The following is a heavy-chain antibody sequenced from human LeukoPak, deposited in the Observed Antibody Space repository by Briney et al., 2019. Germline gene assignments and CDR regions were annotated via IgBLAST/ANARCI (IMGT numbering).Heavy chain of an antibody. V-gene: IGHV3-9*01. CDR1: GFTFDDYA. Sequence: GRSLRLSCAASGFTFDDYAMHWVRQAPGKGLEWVSGISWNSGSIGYADSVKGRFTISRDNSKNTLYLQMNSLRAEDTAVYYCARDGSPYYDFWSGYYRFDYWGQGTLVTVSS. J-gene: IGHJ4*02. D-gene: IGHD3-3*01. CDR3: ARDGSPYYDFWSGYYRFDY. CDR2: ISWNSGSI.